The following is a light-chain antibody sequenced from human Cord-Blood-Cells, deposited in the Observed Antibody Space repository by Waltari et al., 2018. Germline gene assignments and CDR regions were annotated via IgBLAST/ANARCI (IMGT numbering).Light chain of an antibody. CDR1: QSVSSSY. J-gene: IGKJ1*01. V-gene: IGKV3-20*01. CDR2: GAS. Sequence: EIVLTQSPGTLSLSPGERATLSCRASQSVSSSYLAWYQQKPGQAPRLLIYGASSRATGIPDRFSCSGSGTDFTLTISRLEPEDFAVYYCQQSTWTFGQVTKVEIK. CDR3: QQSTWT.